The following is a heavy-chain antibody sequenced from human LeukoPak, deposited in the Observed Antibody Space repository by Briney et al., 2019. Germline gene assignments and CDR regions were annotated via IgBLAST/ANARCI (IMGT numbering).Heavy chain of an antibody. CDR3: ARVPHYHYVMDV. CDR2: IYSGGRT. V-gene: IGHV3-53*01. CDR1: GLTVSSNY. J-gene: IGHJ6*04. Sequence: GGSLRLSCAASGLTVSSNYMSWVRQAPGKGLECVSVIYSGGRTYYADSVKGRFIISRDNSKNTLYLQMNSLRGEDTAVYYCARVPHYHYVMDVWGKGTTVTVSS.